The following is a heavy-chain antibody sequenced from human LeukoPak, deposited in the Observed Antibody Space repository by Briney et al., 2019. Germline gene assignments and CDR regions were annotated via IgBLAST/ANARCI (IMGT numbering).Heavy chain of an antibody. CDR3: ARDGGWYKRGLDYYYYMDV. V-gene: IGHV3-23*01. CDR1: GFTFSSYG. D-gene: IGHD6-19*01. CDR2: ISGSGGST. Sequence: GGSLRLSCAASGFTFSSYGMSWVRQAPGKGLEWVSAISGSGGSTYYADSVKGRFTISRENSKHTLYLQMKSLRAEDTAFYYCARDGGWYKRGLDYYYYMDVWGKGTTVTVSS. J-gene: IGHJ6*03.